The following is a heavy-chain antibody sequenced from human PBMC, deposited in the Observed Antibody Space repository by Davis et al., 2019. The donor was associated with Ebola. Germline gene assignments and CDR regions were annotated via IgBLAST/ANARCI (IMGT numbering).Heavy chain of an antibody. V-gene: IGHV4-34*01. CDR3: AASGWQVFLDF. CDR1: GGSFSGYY. D-gene: IGHD6-19*01. J-gene: IGHJ4*02. Sequence: SETLSLTCAVYGGSFSGYYWSWIRQPPGKGLEWIGEINHSGSTNYNPSLKSRVTISVDTSKNQFSLKLSSVTAADTAVYYCAASGWQVFLDFWGQGTLVTVSP. CDR2: INHSGST.